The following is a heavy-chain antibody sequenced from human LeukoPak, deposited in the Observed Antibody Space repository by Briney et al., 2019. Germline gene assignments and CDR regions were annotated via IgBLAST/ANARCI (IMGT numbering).Heavy chain of an antibody. CDR1: GFTFSSYA. D-gene: IGHD3-10*01. Sequence: GGSLRLSCAASGFTFSSYAMYWVRQAPGKGLEWVAVISYDGSDKFYADSVKGRFTISRDNAKNSLYLQMNSLRAEDTAVYYCARTPYGSGSYYNKYYFDYWGQGTLVTVSS. J-gene: IGHJ4*02. CDR3: ARTPYGSGSYYNKYYFDY. V-gene: IGHV3-30*04. CDR2: ISYDGSDK.